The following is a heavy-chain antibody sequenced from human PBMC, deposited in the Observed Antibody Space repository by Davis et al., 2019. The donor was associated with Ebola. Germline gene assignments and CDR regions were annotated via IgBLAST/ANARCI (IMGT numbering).Heavy chain of an antibody. J-gene: IGHJ3*02. V-gene: IGHV5-10-1*01. CDR1: GYSFTSYW. CDR2: IDPSDSYT. Sequence: GESLKISCKGSGYSFTSYWISWVRPMPGKGLEEMGRIDPSDSYTNYSPSFQVHVTISADKSISTAYLQWSSLKASDTAMYYCARHSSGWYDAFDIWGQGTMVTVSS. CDR3: ARHSSGWYDAFDI. D-gene: IGHD6-19*01.